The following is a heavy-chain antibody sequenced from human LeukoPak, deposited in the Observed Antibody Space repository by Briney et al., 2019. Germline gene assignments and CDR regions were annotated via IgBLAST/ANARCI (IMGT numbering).Heavy chain of an antibody. V-gene: IGHV1-69*05. CDR1: VCTFSSYA. J-gene: IGHJ6*03. Sequence: GASVKVSCKASVCTFSSYAISWVRQAPGQGLEWMGGIIPIFCTANYAQKFQGRVTITTDESTSTAYMELSSLRSEDTAVYYCARDLPYYYDSSGYSYYYYMDVWGKGTTVTVSS. CDR2: IIPIFCTA. CDR3: ARDLPYYYDSSGYSYYYYMDV. D-gene: IGHD3-22*01.